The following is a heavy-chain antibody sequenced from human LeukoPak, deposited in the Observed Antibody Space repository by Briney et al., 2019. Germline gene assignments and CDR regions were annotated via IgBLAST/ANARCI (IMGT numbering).Heavy chain of an antibody. CDR2: IDNSGST. J-gene: IGHJ6*02. V-gene: IGHV4-59*01. Sequence: PSQTLSLTCTVSGGSISSSYWSWVRQPPGKGLEWIGYIDNSGSTNYNPSLKSRVTISLDTPKSQFSLKLSSVTAADTAVYYCARAPLYSGGSGWPLYYFYAMDVWGQGTTVTVSS. CDR3: ARAPLYSGGSGWPLYYFYAMDV. D-gene: IGHD6-19*01. CDR1: GGSISSSY.